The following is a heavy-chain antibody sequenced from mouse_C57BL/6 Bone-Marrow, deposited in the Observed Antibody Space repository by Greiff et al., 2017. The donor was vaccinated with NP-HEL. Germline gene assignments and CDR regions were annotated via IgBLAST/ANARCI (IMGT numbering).Heavy chain of an antibody. Sequence: EVQLQESGGGLVKPGGSLKLSCAASGFTFSDYGMHWVRQAPEKGLEWVAYISSGSSTIYYADTVKGRFTISRDNAKNTLFLQMTSLRSEDTAMYYCARTYGYWYFDVWGTGTTVTVSS. J-gene: IGHJ1*03. D-gene: IGHD1-1*01. CDR1: GFTFSDYG. CDR3: ARTYGYWYFDV. CDR2: ISSGSSTI. V-gene: IGHV5-17*01.